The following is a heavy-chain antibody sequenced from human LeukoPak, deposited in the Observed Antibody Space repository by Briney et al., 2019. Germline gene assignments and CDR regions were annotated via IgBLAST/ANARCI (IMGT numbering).Heavy chain of an antibody. Sequence: PSETLSLTCTVSGGSISSGSYYWSWIRQPAGKGLEWIGRIYTSGSTNYNSSLKSRVTISVDTSKNQFSLKLSSVTAADTAVYYCARDGDYDSSGYDDAFDIWGQGTMVTVSS. CDR3: ARDGDYDSSGYDDAFDI. J-gene: IGHJ3*02. CDR2: IYTSGST. CDR1: GGSISSGSYY. D-gene: IGHD3-22*01. V-gene: IGHV4-61*02.